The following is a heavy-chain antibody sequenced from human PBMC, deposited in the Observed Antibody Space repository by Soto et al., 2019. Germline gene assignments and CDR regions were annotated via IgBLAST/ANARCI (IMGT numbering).Heavy chain of an antibody. CDR2: IYCSGST. Sequence: KPSVSLPLPCTLAGSSIRRGGYYLSWLRQPQARRLGWIGYIYCSGSTYYYPPLKCRVTISVDTSKNHFSLKLSSVTAADTAVYYCARDFWVLQAFDIWGQGTMVTASS. V-gene: IGHV4-30-4*08. D-gene: IGHD3-3*01. CDR1: GSSIRRGGYY. J-gene: IGHJ3*02. CDR3: ARDFWVLQAFDI.